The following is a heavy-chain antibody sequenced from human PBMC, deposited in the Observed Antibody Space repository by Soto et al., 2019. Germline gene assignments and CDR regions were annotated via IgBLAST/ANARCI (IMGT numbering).Heavy chain of an antibody. CDR2: IIPIFGPA. CDR1: GGIFSSYA. Sequence: SVKVSCKASGGIFSSYAISWVRQAPGQGLEWMGGIIPIFGPANYAQKFQGRVTITADESTSTAYMYLSSLRSEDTAVYYCTRGGYSGYDYNYYYYGMDVWGQGTTVTVSS. J-gene: IGHJ6*02. D-gene: IGHD5-12*01. V-gene: IGHV1-69*13. CDR3: TRGGYSGYDYNYYYYGMDV.